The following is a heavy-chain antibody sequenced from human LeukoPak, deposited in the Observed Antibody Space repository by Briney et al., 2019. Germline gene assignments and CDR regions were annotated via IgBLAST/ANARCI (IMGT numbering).Heavy chain of an antibody. J-gene: IGHJ3*02. CDR2: IYYSGST. Sequence: SETLSLTCAVSGGSIRSSNWWSWVRQPPGKGLEWIGYIYYSGSTNYNPSLKSRVTISVDTSKNQFSLKMSSVTAADTAVYYCARRHKYDFWSGYYQTANDAFDIWGQGTMVTVSS. D-gene: IGHD3-3*01. CDR3: ARRHKYDFWSGYYQTANDAFDI. CDR1: GGSIRSSNW. V-gene: IGHV4-4*02.